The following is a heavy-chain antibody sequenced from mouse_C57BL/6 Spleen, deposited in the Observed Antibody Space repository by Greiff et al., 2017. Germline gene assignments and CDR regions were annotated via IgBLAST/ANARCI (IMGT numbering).Heavy chain of an antibody. CDR3: AKDSSGYVEYFDY. V-gene: IGHV1-82*01. CDR2: IYPGDGAT. CDR1: GYAFSSSW. J-gene: IGHJ2*01. Sequence: VQLQQSGPELVKPGASVKISCKASGYAFSSSWMNWVKQRPGKGLEWIGRIYPGDGATNYNGQFKGKATLTADKSSSTAYMQLSSLTSEDSAVYFCAKDSSGYVEYFDYWGQGTTLTVSS. D-gene: IGHD3-2*02.